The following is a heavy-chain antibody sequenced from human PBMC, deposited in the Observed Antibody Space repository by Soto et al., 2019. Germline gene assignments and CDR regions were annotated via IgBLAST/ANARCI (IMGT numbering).Heavy chain of an antibody. CDR2: ISGSGQST. CDR3: AKDPYDFWTGYLNCFDP. V-gene: IGHV3-23*01. CDR1: GFTFSSNA. J-gene: IGHJ5*02. D-gene: IGHD3-3*01. Sequence: GGFLRLSCAASGFTFSSNAMSWVRQAPEKGLEWVSAISGSGQSTYYADSVKGRFTISRDNSKNTLYLQMNSLRAEDTAVYYCAKDPYDFWTGYLNCFDPWGQGTLVTVSS.